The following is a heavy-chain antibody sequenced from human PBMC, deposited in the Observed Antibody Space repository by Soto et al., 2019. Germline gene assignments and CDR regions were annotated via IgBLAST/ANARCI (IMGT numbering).Heavy chain of an antibody. CDR2: IYYSGST. CDR3: ATQEVGGSYVYTFDP. CDR1: GGSITSSSYY. J-gene: IGHJ5*02. D-gene: IGHD1-26*01. V-gene: IGHV4-39*01. Sequence: PSETLSLTCTVSGGSITSSSYYWGWIRQPPGKGLEWIGSIYYSGSTYYNTSLKSRVTISVDTSKNQFSLKLSSVTATDTAVYYCATQEVGGSYVYTFDPWGQGTLVTVSS.